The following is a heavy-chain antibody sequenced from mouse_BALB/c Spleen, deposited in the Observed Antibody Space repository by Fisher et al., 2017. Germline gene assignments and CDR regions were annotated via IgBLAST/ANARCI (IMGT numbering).Heavy chain of an antibody. J-gene: IGHJ4*01. D-gene: IGHD1-2*01. Sequence: KFKGKATLTADKSSSTAYMQLSSLASEDSAVYYCARITTATAMDYWGQGTSVTVSS. V-gene: IGHV1-87*01. CDR3: ARITTATAMDY.